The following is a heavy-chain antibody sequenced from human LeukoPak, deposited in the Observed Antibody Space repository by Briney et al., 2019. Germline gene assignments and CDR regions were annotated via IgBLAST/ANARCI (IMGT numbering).Heavy chain of an antibody. V-gene: IGHV3-9*03. D-gene: IGHD3-22*01. CDR2: ISWNSGSI. Sequence: GRSLRLSCAASGFTFDHYTMHWVRQAPGKGLEWVSGISWNSGSIGYADSVKGRFTISRDNAENSLYLQMNSLRTEDMALYYCAKDARPYDSSAYCTSWGQGTLVTVSS. CDR3: AKDARPYDSSAYCTS. J-gene: IGHJ4*02. CDR1: GFTFDHYT.